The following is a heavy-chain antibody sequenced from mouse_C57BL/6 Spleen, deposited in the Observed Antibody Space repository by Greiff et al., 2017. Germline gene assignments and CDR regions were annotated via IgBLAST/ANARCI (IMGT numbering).Heavy chain of an antibody. D-gene: IGHD1-1*01. Sequence: QVHVKQPGAELVKPGASVKLSCKASGYTFTSYWMHWVKQRPGQGLEWIGMIHPNSGSTNYNEKFKSKATLTVDKSSSTAYMQLSSLTSEDSAVYYCASGFTTVPGFAYWGQGTLVTVSA. J-gene: IGHJ3*01. CDR2: IHPNSGST. CDR1: GYTFTSYW. V-gene: IGHV1-64*01. CDR3: ASGFTTVPGFAY.